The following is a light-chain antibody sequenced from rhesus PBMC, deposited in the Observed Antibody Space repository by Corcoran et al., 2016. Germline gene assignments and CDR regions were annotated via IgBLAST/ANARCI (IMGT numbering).Light chain of an antibody. J-gene: IGKJ2*01. Sequence: DIQMTQSPSSLSASVGDRVTITCRASENVNNYLNWYQQKPGKAPKLLIYKASTLQSGVPSRFSGSGSGTDYTFTISSLQSEDFATYYCQQYSSSPYSFGQGTKVEIK. CDR1: ENVNNY. CDR3: QQYSSSPYS. CDR2: KAS. V-gene: IGKV1-74*01.